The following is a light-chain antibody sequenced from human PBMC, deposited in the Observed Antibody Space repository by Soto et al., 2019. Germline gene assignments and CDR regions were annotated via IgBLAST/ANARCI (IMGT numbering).Light chain of an antibody. V-gene: IGKV3-11*01. CDR3: QQRSNWPST. Sequence: EIVLTQSPATLSLSPGDRATLSCRASQSVSSYLAWYQQKPGQAPRLLIYDATNRATGIPARFSGSGSGTEFTLTITSLEPDDFAVYYCQQRSNWPSTFGGRTKVEIK. CDR1: QSVSSY. CDR2: DAT. J-gene: IGKJ4*01.